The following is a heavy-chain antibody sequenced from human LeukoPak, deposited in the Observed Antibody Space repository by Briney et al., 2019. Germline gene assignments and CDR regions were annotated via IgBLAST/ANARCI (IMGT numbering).Heavy chain of an antibody. CDR1: GGSISSYY. CDR2: IYYSGST. D-gene: IGHD3-22*01. V-gene: IGHV4-59*12. Sequence: SETLSLTCTVSGGSISSYYWSWIRQPPGKGLEWIGYIYYSGSTNYNPSLKSRVTISVDTSKNQFSLKLSSVTAADTAVYYCARAYYYDSSGYYYEWFWFDPWGQGTLVTVSS. CDR3: ARAYYYDSSGYYYEWFWFDP. J-gene: IGHJ5*02.